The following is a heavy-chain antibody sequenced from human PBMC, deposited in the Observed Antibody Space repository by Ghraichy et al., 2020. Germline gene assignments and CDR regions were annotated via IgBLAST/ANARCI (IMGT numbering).Heavy chain of an antibody. Sequence: GGSLRLSCVGSGFTLSSYSMNWVRQAPGKGLEWVSYITSSRRFISYADSVKGRFTVSRDNAQNSLYLQMKSLRDEDTAVYYCARGSTVVRYYYYDGMDVWGQGTTVTVSS. D-gene: IGHD4-23*01. CDR1: GFTLSSYS. V-gene: IGHV3-48*02. CDR2: ITSSRRFI. CDR3: ARGSTVVRYYYYDGMDV. J-gene: IGHJ6*02.